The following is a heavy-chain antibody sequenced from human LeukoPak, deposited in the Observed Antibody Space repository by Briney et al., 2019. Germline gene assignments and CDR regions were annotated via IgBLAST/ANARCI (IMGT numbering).Heavy chain of an antibody. CDR1: GYSVSAGYY. J-gene: IGHJ4*02. CDR3: TRAQAGTIVDD. CDR2: ISHGGTT. D-gene: IGHD1-1*01. V-gene: IGHV4-38-2*01. Sequence: PSETLSLTCAVSGYSVSAGYYWGWIRQSPGKGLEWIGSISHGGTTYHNPSLKSRIIISLDTSKNQFSLSLTSVTAADTATYYCTRAQAGTIVDDWGQGTLVTVSS.